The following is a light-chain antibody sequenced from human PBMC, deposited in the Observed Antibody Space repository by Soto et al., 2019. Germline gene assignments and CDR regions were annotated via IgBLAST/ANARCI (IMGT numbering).Light chain of an antibody. CDR2: DVT. J-gene: IGLJ1*01. CDR1: SSDVGSHNY. Sequence: QSALTQPRSVSGSPGQSVTISCTGTSSDVGSHNYVSWYQQHPGKAPKLMINDVTKRPSGVPDRFSGSKSGNTASLTISGLQAEDEADYYCYTFAGGLFVFGTGTKVTVL. CDR3: YTFAGGLFV. V-gene: IGLV2-11*01.